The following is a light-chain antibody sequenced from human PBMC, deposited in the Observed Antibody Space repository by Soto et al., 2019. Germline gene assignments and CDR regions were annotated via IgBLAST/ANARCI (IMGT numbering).Light chain of an antibody. CDR1: RGINYY. J-gene: IGKJ4*01. CDR2: AAS. CDR3: QKYNSAPLT. V-gene: IGKV1-27*01. Sequence: DIQMTQSPSSLSASVGDRVTITCRASRGINYYLAWYQQKPGKVPSLLIYAASTLQSGVPSRFSGSGSGTDFTLTISSLQPEDVATSYCQKYNSAPLTFGGATKVEIK.